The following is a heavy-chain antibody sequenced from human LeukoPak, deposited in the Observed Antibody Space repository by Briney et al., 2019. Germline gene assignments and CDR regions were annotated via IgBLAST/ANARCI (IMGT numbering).Heavy chain of an antibody. CDR3: ARMVPAGTHNY. D-gene: IGHD2-2*01. CDR1: GGSISSGGYY. J-gene: IGHJ4*02. V-gene: IGHV4-61*09. Sequence: SQTLSLTCTVSGGSISSGGYYWSWIRQPAGKGLEWIGHIYASGGNDYNPSLKSRVTMSLDMAKNQFSLRLTSVTAADTAVYFCARMVPAGTHNYWGQGLLVTVSP. CDR2: IYASGGN.